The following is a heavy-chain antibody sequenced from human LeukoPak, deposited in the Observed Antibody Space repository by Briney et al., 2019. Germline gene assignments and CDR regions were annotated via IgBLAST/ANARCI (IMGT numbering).Heavy chain of an antibody. CDR2: ISAYNGNT. J-gene: IGHJ4*02. CDR1: GYTFTSYG. D-gene: IGHD3-9*01. V-gene: IGHV1-18*04. CDR3: ARGGRYFDWLSYTLY. Sequence: ASVKVSCKASGYTFTSYGISWVRQAPGQGLEWMGWISAYNGNTNYAQKLQGRVTMTTDTSTSTAYMELRSLRSDDTAVYYCARGGRYFDWLSYTLYWGQGTLVTVSS.